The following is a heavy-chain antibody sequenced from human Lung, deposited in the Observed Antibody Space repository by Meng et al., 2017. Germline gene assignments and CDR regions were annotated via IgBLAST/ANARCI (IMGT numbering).Heavy chain of an antibody. CDR3: LKADYGGNSDPDAFDI. CDR1: GFTFDDYA. CDR2: ISWNSGSI. D-gene: IGHD4-23*01. J-gene: IGHJ3*02. V-gene: IGHV3-9*01. Sequence: SLKISCAASGFTFDDYAMHWVRQAPGKGLEWVSGISWNSGSIGYADSVKGRFTISRDNAKNSLYLQMNNLRAEDTALYYCLKADYGGNSDPDAFDIWGQGTMVTVSS.